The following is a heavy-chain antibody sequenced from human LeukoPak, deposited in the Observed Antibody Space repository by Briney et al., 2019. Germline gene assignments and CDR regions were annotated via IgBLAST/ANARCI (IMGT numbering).Heavy chain of an antibody. V-gene: IGHV3-11*04. Sequence: PGGSLRLSCAASGFTFSDYYMSWIRQAPGKGLELVSYISSSGSTIYYADPVKGRFTISRDNAKNSLYLQMNSLRAEDTAVYYCARVRDSNFRTTTFDYWGQGTLVTVSS. J-gene: IGHJ4*02. CDR2: ISSSGSTI. D-gene: IGHD2-21*02. CDR3: ARVRDSNFRTTTFDY. CDR1: GFTFSDYY.